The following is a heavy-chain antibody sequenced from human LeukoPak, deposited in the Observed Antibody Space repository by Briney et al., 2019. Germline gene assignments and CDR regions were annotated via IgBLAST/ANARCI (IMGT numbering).Heavy chain of an antibody. V-gene: IGHV3-48*03. J-gene: IGHJ4*02. Sequence: GGSLRLSCAASGFTFSDYEMTWVRQGPGKGLEWVSYISTSGRTILYADSVKGRFTISRDNAKNSLFLQMNSLRAEDTAVYYCARVYSSLWAPSFDYWGQGALVTVSS. CDR2: ISTSGRTI. CDR3: ARVYSSLWAPSFDY. D-gene: IGHD3-22*01. CDR1: GFTFSDYE.